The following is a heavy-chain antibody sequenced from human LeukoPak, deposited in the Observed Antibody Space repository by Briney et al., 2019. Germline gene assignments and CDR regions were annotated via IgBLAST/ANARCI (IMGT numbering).Heavy chain of an antibody. Sequence: PGGSLRLSCAASGFTFSNYGMNWVRQAPGTGLEWVSSISSSSRYIYYTDSVKGRFTISRDNAKNSLYLQMNSLRAEDTAVYYCASASGSYSEPYYFDYWGQGSLVTVSS. CDR3: ASASGSYSEPYYFDY. V-gene: IGHV3-21*01. D-gene: IGHD3-10*01. J-gene: IGHJ4*02. CDR1: GFTFSNYG. CDR2: ISSSSRYI.